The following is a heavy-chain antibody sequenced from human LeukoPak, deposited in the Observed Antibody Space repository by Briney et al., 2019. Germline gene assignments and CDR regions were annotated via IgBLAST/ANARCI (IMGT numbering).Heavy chain of an antibody. CDR3: ARGTSGSYSIDY. Sequence: SETLSLTCAVYGGSFSGYYWSWIRQPPGKGLEWIGEINHSGSTNYNPSLKSRDTISVDTSKNQFSLKLSSVTAADTAVYYCARGTSGSYSIDYWGQGTLVTVSS. CDR1: GGSFSGYY. J-gene: IGHJ4*02. CDR2: INHSGST. D-gene: IGHD1-26*01. V-gene: IGHV4-34*01.